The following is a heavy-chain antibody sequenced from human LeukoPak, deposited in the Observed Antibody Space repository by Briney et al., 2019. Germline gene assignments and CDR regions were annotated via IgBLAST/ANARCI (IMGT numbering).Heavy chain of an antibody. V-gene: IGHV1-18*01. J-gene: IGHJ4*02. D-gene: IGHD2-15*01. CDR3: AREGSGSYCSGGSCSLDYFDY. CDR2: ISAYNGNT. CDR1: GYTFTSYG. Sequence: GASVKVSCKSSGYTFTSYGINWVRQAPGQGLEWMGWISAYNGNTNYAQKLQGRVTMTTDTSTSTAYMELRSLRSDDTAVYYWAREGSGSYCSGGSCSLDYFDYWGQGTLVTVSS.